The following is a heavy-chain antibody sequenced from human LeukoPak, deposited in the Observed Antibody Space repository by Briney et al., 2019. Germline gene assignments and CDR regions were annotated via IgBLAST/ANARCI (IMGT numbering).Heavy chain of an antibody. J-gene: IGHJ4*02. CDR3: AKGWSYGLH. Sequence: PGGSLRLSCAASGFTFSDYYMSWIRQAPGRGLEWVSIISDSGGSTYYADSVKGRFTISRDNSKNTLNLQMSSLRAEDTALYYCAKGWSYGLHWGQGTLVTVSS. CDR1: GFTFSDYY. V-gene: IGHV3-23*01. D-gene: IGHD5-18*01. CDR2: ISDSGGST.